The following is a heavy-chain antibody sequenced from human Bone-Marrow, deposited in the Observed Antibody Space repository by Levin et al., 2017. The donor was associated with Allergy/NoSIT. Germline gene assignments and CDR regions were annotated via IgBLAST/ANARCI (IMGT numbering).Heavy chain of an antibody. CDR1: EFNSSTFA. J-gene: IGHJ4*02. D-gene: IGHD2-2*01. V-gene: IGHV3-23*01. CDR3: AHLQLTTIVDGENY. CDR2: MTGRGKGT. Sequence: GESLKISCAASEFNSSTFAMSWVRQAPGKGLECVSAMTGRGKGTYYADSVKGRFTISRDISKNTVFLQMNNVRVEDTAVYYCAHLQLTTIVDGENYWGQGTLVTVSA.